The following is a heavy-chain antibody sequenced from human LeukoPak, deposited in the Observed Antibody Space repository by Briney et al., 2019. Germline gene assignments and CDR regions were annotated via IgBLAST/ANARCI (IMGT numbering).Heavy chain of an antibody. Sequence: PSETLSLTCAVYGGSFSGYYWSWIRQPPGKGLEWMGEINHSGSTNYNPSLKSRVTISVDTSKNQFSLKLSSVTAADTAVYYCARSDGYGLVGIWGQGTMVTVSS. CDR2: INHSGST. J-gene: IGHJ3*02. CDR1: GGSFSGYY. CDR3: ARSDGYGLVGI. V-gene: IGHV4-34*01. D-gene: IGHD3-10*01.